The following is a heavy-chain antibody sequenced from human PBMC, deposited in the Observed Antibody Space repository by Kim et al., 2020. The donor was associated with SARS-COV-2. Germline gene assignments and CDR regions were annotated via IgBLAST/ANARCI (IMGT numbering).Heavy chain of an antibody. Sequence: TYHADPVNDRLTISGANSKNTLYLQMNSLRAEDTAVYYCARIVGATGFVRYWGQGTLVTVSS. CDR2: T. D-gene: IGHD1-26*01. J-gene: IGHJ4*02. V-gene: IGHV3-66*01. CDR3: ARIVGATGFVRY.